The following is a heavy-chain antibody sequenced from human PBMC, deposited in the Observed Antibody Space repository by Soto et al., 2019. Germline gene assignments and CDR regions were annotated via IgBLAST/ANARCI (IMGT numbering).Heavy chain of an antibody. Sequence: GEALKISCKGSGYSFTSYWSSWVRQRPGKGLEWMGRIDPSDSYTNYSPSFQGHVTISADKSISTAYLQWSSLKASDTAMYYCASSHSGDAFDIWGQGTMVTVSS. CDR3: ASSHSGDAFDI. D-gene: IGHD1-26*01. CDR2: IDPSDSYT. CDR1: GYSFTSYW. J-gene: IGHJ3*02. V-gene: IGHV5-10-1*01.